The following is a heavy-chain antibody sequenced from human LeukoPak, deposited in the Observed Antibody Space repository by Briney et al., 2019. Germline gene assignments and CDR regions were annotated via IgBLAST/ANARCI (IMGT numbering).Heavy chain of an antibody. CDR3: AREYSSSPIGYYYYYYGMDV. J-gene: IGHJ6*02. CDR2: ISSSSSTI. Sequence: GGTLRLSCAVSGFTFSRHSMNWVRQAPGKGMEWVSYISSSSSTIYYADSVKGRFTITRDNAKNSLYLQMNSLRDEDTAVYYCAREYSSSPIGYYYYYYGMDVWGQGTTVTVSS. D-gene: IGHD6-13*01. V-gene: IGHV3-48*02. CDR1: GFTFSRHS.